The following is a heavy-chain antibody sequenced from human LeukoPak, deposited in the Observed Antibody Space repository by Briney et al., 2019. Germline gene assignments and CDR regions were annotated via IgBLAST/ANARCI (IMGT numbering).Heavy chain of an antibody. V-gene: IGHV4-59*10. CDR2: ISTSGST. J-gene: IGHJ6*03. Sequence: SETLSLTCAVYGGSFSTYYWSWIRQPAGKGLEWIGRISTSGSTNYNPSLKSRVTMSVDTSKNQFSLNLSSVTAADTAVYYCASETIRDYYYYCMDVWGKGTTVTISS. CDR3: ASETIRDYYYYCMDV. D-gene: IGHD1-14*01. CDR1: GGSFSTYY.